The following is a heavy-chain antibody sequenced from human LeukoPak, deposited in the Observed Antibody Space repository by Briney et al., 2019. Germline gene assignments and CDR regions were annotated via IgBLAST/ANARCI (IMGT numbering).Heavy chain of an antibody. CDR1: GFTVSSNY. J-gene: IGHJ4*02. CDR3: ARVPYYYDSSGIYFDY. CDR2: IYSGGST. Sequence: GGSLRLSCAASGFTVSSNYMSWVRQAPGKGLEWVSVIYSGGSTYYADSVKGRFTISRDNSKNTLYLQMNSLRAEDTAVYYCARVPYYYDSSGIYFDYWGQGTLVTVSS. V-gene: IGHV3-53*01. D-gene: IGHD3-22*01.